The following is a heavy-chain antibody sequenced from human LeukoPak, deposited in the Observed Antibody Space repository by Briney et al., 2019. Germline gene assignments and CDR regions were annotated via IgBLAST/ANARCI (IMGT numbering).Heavy chain of an antibody. CDR2: IYNSGST. J-gene: IGHJ4*02. Sequence: SETLSLTCTVSGGSISSGGFYWTWIRQHPGKGLEWIGCIYNSGSTNYNPALNSRVTISVDTSNNQFSLKLSSVIAADTAVYYCAGLEAHRPLDYWGQGTLVIVSS. CDR3: AGLEAHRPLDY. CDR1: GGSISSGGFY. V-gene: IGHV4-61*08.